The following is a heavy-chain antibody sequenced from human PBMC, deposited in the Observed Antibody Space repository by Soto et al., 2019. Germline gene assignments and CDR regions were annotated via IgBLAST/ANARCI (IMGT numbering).Heavy chain of an antibody. CDR3: ARRWGDYFDY. CDR2: IYYSGST. D-gene: IGHD3-16*01. V-gene: IGHV4-59*08. CDR1: GGSISRYY. Sequence: PSETLSVTCTVSGGSISRYYWSWIRQPPGKGLEWIGYIYYSGSTNYNPSLKSRVTISVDTSKNQFSLKLSSVTAADTAVYYCARRWGDYFDYWGQGTLVTVSS. J-gene: IGHJ4*02.